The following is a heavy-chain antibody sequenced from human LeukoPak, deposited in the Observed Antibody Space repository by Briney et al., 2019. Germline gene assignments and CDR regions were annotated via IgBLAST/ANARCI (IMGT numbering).Heavy chain of an antibody. V-gene: IGHV4-30-2*01. Sequence: SETLSLTCTVSGGSISSGGYYWSWIRQPPGKGLEWIGYIYHSGSTYYNPSLKSRVTISVDRSKNQFSLNLSSVTAADTAVYYCARVGHYDFWSGYYFDYWGQGTLVTVSS. CDR2: IYHSGST. CDR1: GGSISSGGYY. CDR3: ARVGHYDFWSGYYFDY. D-gene: IGHD3-3*01. J-gene: IGHJ4*02.